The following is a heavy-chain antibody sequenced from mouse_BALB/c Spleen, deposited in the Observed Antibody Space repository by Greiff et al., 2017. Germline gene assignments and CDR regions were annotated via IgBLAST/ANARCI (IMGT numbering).Heavy chain of an antibody. CDR3: ARQAGALRQTYFDY. D-gene: IGHD1-1*01. Sequence: EVQVVESGGGLVKLGGSLKLSCAASGFTFSSYYMSWVRQTPEKRLELVAAINSNGGSTYYPDTVKGRFTISRDNAKNTLYLQMSSLKSEDTALYYCARQAGALRQTYFDYWGQGTTRTVSS. J-gene: IGHJ2*01. CDR1: GFTFSSYY. V-gene: IGHV5-6-2*01. CDR2: INSNGGST.